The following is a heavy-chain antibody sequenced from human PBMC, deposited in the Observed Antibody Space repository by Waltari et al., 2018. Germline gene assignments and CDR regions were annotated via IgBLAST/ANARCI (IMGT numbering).Heavy chain of an antibody. V-gene: IGHV4-34*01. Sequence: QVQLQQWGAGLLKPSETLPLTCAVYGGSFSAYYWSWIRQAPGKGLEWIGEVDHSGSTNYSPSFERRVTISVDTSKNQFSLRLSSVTAADTAVYYCARERGSGSYDAFDVWGQGTMVIVSS. J-gene: IGHJ3*01. CDR1: GGSFSAYY. CDR3: ARERGSGSYDAFDV. CDR2: VDHSGST. D-gene: IGHD3-10*01.